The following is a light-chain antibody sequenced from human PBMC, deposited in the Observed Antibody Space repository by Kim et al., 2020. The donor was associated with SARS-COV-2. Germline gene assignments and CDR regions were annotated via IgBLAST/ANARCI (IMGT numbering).Light chain of an antibody. CDR2: EDT. CDR3: QSSDSSDTFWV. V-gene: IGLV3-25*03. Sequence: QTTSIPCAGCTLRDEYAYWFQRRPGQAPVLVIYEDTERPSGIPERFSGSTSGTTVTLTISGVQAEDEADYYCQSSDSSDTFWVFGGGTQLTVL. CDR1: TLRDEY. J-gene: IGLJ3*02.